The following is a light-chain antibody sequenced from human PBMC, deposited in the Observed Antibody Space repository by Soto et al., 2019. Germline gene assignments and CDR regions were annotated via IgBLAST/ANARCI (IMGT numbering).Light chain of an antibody. V-gene: IGLV2-14*01. CDR2: DGS. CDR1: SSDVGGYHY. J-gene: IGLJ3*02. Sequence: QSALTQPASVSGAPGQSITISCTGTSSDVGGYHYVSWYQQHPGKAPKLMIYDGSKRPSGVSNRFSGSNSGNTAALTISGLQAEDESDYYCSSYTSSSTPVVFGGGTKVTVL. CDR3: SSYTSSSTPVV.